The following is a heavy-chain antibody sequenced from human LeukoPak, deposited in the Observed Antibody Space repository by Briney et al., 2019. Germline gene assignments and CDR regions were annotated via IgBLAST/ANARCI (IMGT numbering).Heavy chain of an antibody. D-gene: IGHD6-13*01. Sequence: SETLSLTCTVSGGSVSSYYRSWIRQPPGKGLEWIGYIKSSGSTNYNPSLKSRVTISIDTSKNQFSLRLNSVTAADTAVYYCARVGPDSSSWHYWGQGTLVTVSS. CDR3: ARVGPDSSSWHY. CDR1: GGSVSSYY. J-gene: IGHJ4*02. CDR2: IKSSGST. V-gene: IGHV4-59*02.